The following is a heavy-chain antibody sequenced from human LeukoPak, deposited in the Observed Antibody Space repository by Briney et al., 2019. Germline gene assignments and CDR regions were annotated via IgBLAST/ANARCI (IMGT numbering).Heavy chain of an antibody. CDR1: GFTFSSYS. J-gene: IGHJ4*02. V-gene: IGHV3-48*04. CDR2: ISSSSSTI. Sequence: PGGSLRLSCAASGFTFSSYSMNWVRQAPGKGLEWVSFISSSSSTIYYADSVKGRFTISRDNAKNSLYLQMYSLRAEDTAVYYCARDRGGSYSAIDHWGQGTLVTVSS. D-gene: IGHD1-26*01. CDR3: ARDRGGSYSAIDH.